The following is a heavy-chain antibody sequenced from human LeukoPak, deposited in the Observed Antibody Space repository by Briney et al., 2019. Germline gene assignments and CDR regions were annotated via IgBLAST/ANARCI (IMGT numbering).Heavy chain of an antibody. Sequence: PSETLSLTCTVSGGSISSSSYYWGWIRQPPGKGLEWIGSIYYSGSTYYNPSLKSRVTISVDTSKNQFSLKLGSVTAADTAVYYRAKDPGVGATNNAFDILGQGTMVTVSS. CDR3: AKDPGVGATNNAFDI. V-gene: IGHV4-39*07. CDR1: GGSISSSSYY. CDR2: IYYSGST. D-gene: IGHD1-26*01. J-gene: IGHJ3*02.